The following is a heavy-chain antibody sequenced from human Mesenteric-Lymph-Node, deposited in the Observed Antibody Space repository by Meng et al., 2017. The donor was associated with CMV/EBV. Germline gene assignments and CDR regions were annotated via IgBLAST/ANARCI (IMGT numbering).Heavy chain of an antibody. CDR1: GGSVNSGIDY. D-gene: IGHD6-6*01. CDR3: ASQRGSSLNF. V-gene: IGHV4-61*01. J-gene: IGHJ4*02. CDR2: IYRSGST. Sequence: TSTVAGGSVNSGIDYWSWIRQPPGKGLEWSGYIYRSGSTNYNPSLKSRVTMSVDTSKNQCSLRVSSVTASDTAVYYCASQRGSSLNFWGQGTLVTVSS.